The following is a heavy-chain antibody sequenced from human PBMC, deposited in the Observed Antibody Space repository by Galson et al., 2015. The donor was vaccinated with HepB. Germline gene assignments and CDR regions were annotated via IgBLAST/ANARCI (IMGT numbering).Heavy chain of an antibody. CDR3: ARGRFLEWSLAGGWFDP. D-gene: IGHD3-3*01. CDR2: ISYDGSNK. Sequence: SLRLSCAASGFTFSSYAMHWVRQAPGKGLEWVAVISYDGSNKYYADSVKGRFTISRDNSKNTLYLQMNSLRAEDTAVYYCARGRFLEWSLAGGWFDPWGQGTLATVSS. J-gene: IGHJ5*02. V-gene: IGHV3-30-3*01. CDR1: GFTFSSYA.